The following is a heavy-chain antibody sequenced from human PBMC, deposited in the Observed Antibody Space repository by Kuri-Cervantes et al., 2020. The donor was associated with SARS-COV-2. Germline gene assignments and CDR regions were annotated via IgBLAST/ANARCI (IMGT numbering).Heavy chain of an antibody. CDR1: GDSISSYY. CDR3: ARHDRPGIAAAGMFDP. D-gene: IGHD6-13*01. CDR2: IYYSGST. Sequence: GSLRLSCTVSGDSISSYYWSWIRQPPGKGLEWIGYIYYSGSTNYNPSFKSRVTISVDTSKNQFSLKLSSVTAADTAVYYCARHDRPGIAAAGMFDPWGQGTLVTVSS. V-gene: IGHV4-59*08. J-gene: IGHJ5*02.